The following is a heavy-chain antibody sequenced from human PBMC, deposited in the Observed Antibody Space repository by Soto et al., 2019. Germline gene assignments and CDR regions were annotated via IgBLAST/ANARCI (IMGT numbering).Heavy chain of an antibody. CDR3: ARRRELLQYYYGMDV. D-gene: IGHD1-26*01. Sequence: SETLSLTCTVSGGSISSSSYYWGWIRQPPGKGLEWIGSIYYSGSTYYNPSLKSRVTISVDTSKNQFSLKLSSVTAADTAVYYCARRRELLQYYYGMDVWGQGTTVTVSS. CDR2: IYYSGST. V-gene: IGHV4-39*01. J-gene: IGHJ6*02. CDR1: GGSISSSSYY.